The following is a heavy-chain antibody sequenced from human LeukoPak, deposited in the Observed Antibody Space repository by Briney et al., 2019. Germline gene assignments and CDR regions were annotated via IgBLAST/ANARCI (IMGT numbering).Heavy chain of an antibody. CDR1: RYTFTGYY. D-gene: IGHD4-17*01. J-gene: IGHJ4*02. V-gene: IGHV1-2*06. CDR2: INPNSGGT. CDR3: ARDLTVTTRYDY. Sequence: ASVKVSCKASRYTFTGYYMHWVRQAPGQGLEWMGRINPNSGGTNYAQKFQGRVTMTRDTSISTAYMELSRLRSDDTAVYYCARDLTVTTRYDYWGQGTLVTVSS.